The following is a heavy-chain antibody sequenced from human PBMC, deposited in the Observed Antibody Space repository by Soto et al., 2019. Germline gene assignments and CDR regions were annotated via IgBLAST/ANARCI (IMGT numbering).Heavy chain of an antibody. CDR3: ARGERQQQRDY. V-gene: IGHV4-4*02. CDR2: VYHSGNT. J-gene: IGHJ4*02. CDR1: GDSISSEKW. D-gene: IGHD6-13*01. Sequence: QVQLQESGPGLVKPSGTLSLTCAVSGDSISSEKWWSWVRQPPGKGLEWIGEVYHSGNTNYNPSLKSRVIISVEKPKNQFSLKLSSVTDADTAMYYCARGERQQQRDYWGQGTLVTVSS.